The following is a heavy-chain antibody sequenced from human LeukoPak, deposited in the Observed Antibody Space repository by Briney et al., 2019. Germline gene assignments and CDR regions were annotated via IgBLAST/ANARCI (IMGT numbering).Heavy chain of an antibody. Sequence: PAGSLRLSCAASGFTFSNAWMSWVRQAPGKGLEWVGRIKSKTDSGTTDYAAPVKGRFTISRDDSKNTLYLQMNSLKTEDTAVYYCTKLILAAADTGDYWGQGTLVTVSS. CDR3: TKLILAAADTGDY. V-gene: IGHV3-15*01. D-gene: IGHD6-13*01. CDR2: IKSKTDSGTT. J-gene: IGHJ4*02. CDR1: GFTFSNAW.